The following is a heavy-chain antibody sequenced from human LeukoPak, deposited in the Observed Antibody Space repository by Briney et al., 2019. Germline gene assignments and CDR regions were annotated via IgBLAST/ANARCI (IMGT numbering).Heavy chain of an antibody. CDR3: TRDWELGY. D-gene: IGHD1-26*01. V-gene: IGHV5-51*01. CDR1: GYSFINYW. CDR2: IYPGDSNV. Sequence: GESLKISCRASGYSFINYWIGWVRQMPGKGLEWVGLIYPGDSNVRHSPSFQGQVTMSADRSINTAYLQWSSLRTSDTAMYYCTRDWELGYWGQGTLVTVSS. J-gene: IGHJ4*02.